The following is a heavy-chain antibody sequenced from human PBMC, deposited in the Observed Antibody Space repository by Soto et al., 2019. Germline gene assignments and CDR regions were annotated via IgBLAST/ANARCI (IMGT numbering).Heavy chain of an antibody. CDR1: GYTFTSYD. D-gene: IGHD2-2*02. V-gene: IGHV1-8*01. J-gene: IGHJ6*02. Sequence: ASVKVSCKASGYTFTSYDINWVRQATGQGLEWMGWMNPNSGNTGYAQKFQGRVTMTRNTSISTAYMELSSLRSEDTAVYYCARAFEFYCSSTSCYNLGYYYDGMDVWGQGTTVTVSS. CDR3: ARAFEFYCSSTSCYNLGYYYDGMDV. CDR2: MNPNSGNT.